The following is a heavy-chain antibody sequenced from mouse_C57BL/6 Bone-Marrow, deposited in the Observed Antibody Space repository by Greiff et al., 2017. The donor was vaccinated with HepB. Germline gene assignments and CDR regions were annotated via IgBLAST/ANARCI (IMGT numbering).Heavy chain of an antibody. J-gene: IGHJ2*01. CDR1: GYTFTSYG. V-gene: IGHV1-81*01. D-gene: IGHD2-2*01. Sequence: VKLLESGAELARPGASVKLSCKASGYTFTSYGISWVKQRTGQGLEWIGEIYPRSGNTYYNEKFKGKATLTADKSSSTAYMELRSLTSEDSAVYFCARSGGYGRYFDYWGQGTTLTVSS. CDR3: ARSGGYGRYFDY. CDR2: IYPRSGNT.